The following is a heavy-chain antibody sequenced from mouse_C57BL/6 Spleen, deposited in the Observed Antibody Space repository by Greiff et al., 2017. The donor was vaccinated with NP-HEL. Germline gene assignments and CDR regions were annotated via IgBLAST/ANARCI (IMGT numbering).Heavy chain of an antibody. V-gene: IGHV1-26*01. CDR2: INPNNGGT. D-gene: IGHD2-3*01. CDR1: GYTFTDSY. J-gene: IGHJ2*01. Sequence: VQLQQPGPELVKPGASVKISCKASGYTFTDSYLNWVKQSHGKSLEWIGDINPNNGGTSYNQKFKGTATLTVDKSSSTAYMELRILTSEDSAVYYCAREDGYFGGYYFDDGGQGTTLTVSS. CDR3: AREDGYFGGYYFDD.